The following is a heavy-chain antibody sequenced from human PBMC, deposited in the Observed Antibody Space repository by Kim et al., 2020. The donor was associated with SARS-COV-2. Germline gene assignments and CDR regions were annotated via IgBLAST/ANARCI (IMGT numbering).Heavy chain of an antibody. Sequence: SVKVSCKASGGTFSSYAISWVRQAPGQGLEWMGGIIPIFGTANYAQNFQGRVTITADESTSTAYMELSSLRSEDTAVYYCARAQVGGRQQANDYWGQGTLVTVSS. CDR2: IIPIFGTA. D-gene: IGHD6-13*01. CDR1: GGTFSSYA. J-gene: IGHJ4*02. CDR3: ARAQVGGRQQANDY. V-gene: IGHV1-69*13.